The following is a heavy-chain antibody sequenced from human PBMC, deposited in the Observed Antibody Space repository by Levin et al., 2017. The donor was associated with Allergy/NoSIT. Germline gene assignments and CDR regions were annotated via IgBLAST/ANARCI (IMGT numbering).Heavy chain of an antibody. CDR1: GGSIGSYY. CDR2: VFNTGTT. J-gene: IGHJ4*02. Sequence: SETLSLTCTVSGGSIGSYYWNWIRQPPGKGLEWIGYVFNTGTTYYSPSLKSRVSISVDTSKNQFSLKLTSVTAADSAIYYCARDNYFDSSGYYRLDSWGQGTLVTVSS. D-gene: IGHD3-22*01. V-gene: IGHV4-59*01. CDR3: ARDNYFDSSGYYRLDS.